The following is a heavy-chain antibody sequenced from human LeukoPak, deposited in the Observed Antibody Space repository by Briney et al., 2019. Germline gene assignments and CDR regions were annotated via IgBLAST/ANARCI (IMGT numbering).Heavy chain of an antibody. CDR1: GFTFKDYY. Sequence: PGGSLRLSCAASGFTFKDYYMSWMRQAPGKGVEGISYVSRTSNYTDYTDSVKGRFTISRDNAKNSLYLQMDSLRAEDTAVYYCARDLTGSGASVVDPWGQGTLVTVSS. J-gene: IGHJ5*02. CDR3: ARDLTGSGASVVDP. CDR2: VSRTSNYT. V-gene: IGHV3-11*05. D-gene: IGHD3-10*01.